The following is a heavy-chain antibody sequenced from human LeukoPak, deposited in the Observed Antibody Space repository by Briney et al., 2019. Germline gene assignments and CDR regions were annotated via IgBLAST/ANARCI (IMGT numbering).Heavy chain of an antibody. CDR1: GYTFTSYD. CDR2: MNPNSGNT. CDR3: ARGTGTFAAFDI. D-gene: IGHD1-7*01. V-gene: IGHV1-8*01. Sequence: GASVKVSCRASGYTFTSYDINWVRQATGQGLEWMGWMNPNSGNTGYAQKLQGRVTMTRNTSISAAYMELSSLRSEHTAVYYCARGTGTFAAFDIWGQGTMVTVSS. J-gene: IGHJ3*02.